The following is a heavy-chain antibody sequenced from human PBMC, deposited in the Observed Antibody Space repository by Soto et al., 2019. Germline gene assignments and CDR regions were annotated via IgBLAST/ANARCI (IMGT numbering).Heavy chain of an antibody. CDR1: GGSITSANW. D-gene: IGHD6-13*01. Sequence: PSETLSLTCAVSGGSITSANWWTWVRQPPGKGLEWIGEINHSGSTNYNPSLKSRVTISVDTSKNQFSLKLSSVTAADTAVYYCARAGIAAAGTPRHFDYWGQGTLVTVSS. CDR2: INHSGST. V-gene: IGHV4-4*02. CDR3: ARAGIAAAGTPRHFDY. J-gene: IGHJ4*02.